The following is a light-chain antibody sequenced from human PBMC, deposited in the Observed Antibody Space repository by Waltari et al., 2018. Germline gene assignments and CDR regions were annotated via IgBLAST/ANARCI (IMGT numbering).Light chain of an antibody. Sequence: QSALTQPASVSGSPGQSISISCTGTSIDIGHYDYVSWYQQRPGKAPKMMIYDVSHWTSGVSHRFSGSKSGNTASLIISGLQSEDEGDYYCSSYSGTNTRVIFGGGTKLTVL. V-gene: IGLV2-14*03. CDR1: SIDIGHYDY. CDR2: DVS. J-gene: IGLJ2*01. CDR3: SSYSGTNTRVI.